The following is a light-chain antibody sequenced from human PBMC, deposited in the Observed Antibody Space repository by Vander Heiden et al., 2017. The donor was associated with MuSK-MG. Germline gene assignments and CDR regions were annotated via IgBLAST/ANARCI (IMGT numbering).Light chain of an antibody. CDR3: QLLNI. J-gene: IGKJ3*01. CDR1: QSVSRY. V-gene: IGKV3-11*01. CDR2: EAS. Sequence: EIVLTQSPATLSLSPGERATLSCRASQSVSRYLAWDQQKPGQAPRLRIYEASNRATGIKDRLSGSGSGTDFTRTSSSIKAEDCEGDYGQLLNIFGHGTKLDIK.